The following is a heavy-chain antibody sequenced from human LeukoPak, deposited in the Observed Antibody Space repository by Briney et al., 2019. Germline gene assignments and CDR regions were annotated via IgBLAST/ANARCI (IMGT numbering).Heavy chain of an antibody. Sequence: PGGSLRLSCAASGFTFSSYGMQWVRQAPGKGLEWVAVISYDGSNKYYADSVKGRFTISRDNSKNTLYLQMNSLRAEDTAVYYCAKDRYYDSSGYFDYWGQGTLVTVSS. CDR3: AKDRYYDSSGYFDY. CDR2: ISYDGSNK. CDR1: GFTFSSYG. J-gene: IGHJ4*02. D-gene: IGHD3-22*01. V-gene: IGHV3-30*18.